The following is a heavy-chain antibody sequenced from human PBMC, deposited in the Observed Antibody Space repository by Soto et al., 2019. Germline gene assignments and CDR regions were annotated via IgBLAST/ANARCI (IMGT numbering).Heavy chain of an antibody. V-gene: IGHV3-23*01. CDR2: ISGSGGST. CDR1: GFTFSSYA. Sequence: PGGSLRLSCAASGFTFSSYAMSWVRQAPGKGLEWVSAISGSGGSTYYADSVKGRFTISRDNSKNTLYLQMNSLRAEDTAVYYCAKDNYDFWSLDAKYYYGMDVWGQGTTVTVSS. J-gene: IGHJ6*02. CDR3: AKDNYDFWSLDAKYYYGMDV. D-gene: IGHD3-3*01.